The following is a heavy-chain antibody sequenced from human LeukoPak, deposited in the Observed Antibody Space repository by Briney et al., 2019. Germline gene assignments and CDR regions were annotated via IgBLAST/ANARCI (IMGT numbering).Heavy chain of an antibody. Sequence: GGSLRLSCAGSGFTFSTYVIHWVRQAPGKGLEWAALISYDGNSKYYADSVKGRFTISRDNSRNTVYLQMVSPRAEDTAVYYCARVTTSTKYYSGMDVWGQGTTVTVSS. CDR1: GFTFSTYV. CDR3: ARVTTSTKYYSGMDV. CDR2: ISYDGNSK. V-gene: IGHV3-30*03. D-gene: IGHD1-14*01. J-gene: IGHJ6*02.